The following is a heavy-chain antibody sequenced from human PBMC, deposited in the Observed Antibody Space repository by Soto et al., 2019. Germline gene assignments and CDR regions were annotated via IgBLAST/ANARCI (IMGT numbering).Heavy chain of an antibody. CDR2: IYYSGRT. CDR1: GGSISSYY. CDR3: ARYPGRGYYGMDV. V-gene: IGHV4-59*01. J-gene: IGHJ6*02. Sequence: PSETLSLTCTVSGGSISSYYWSWIRQPPGKGLEWIGYIYYSGRTNYNPSLKSRVTISVDRSKNQFSLKVTSVTAADTAVYYCARYPGRGYYGMDVWGQGTTVTVSS. D-gene: IGHD2-15*01.